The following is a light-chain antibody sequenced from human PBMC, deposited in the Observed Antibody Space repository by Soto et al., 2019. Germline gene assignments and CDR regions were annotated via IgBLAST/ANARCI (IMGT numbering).Light chain of an antibody. V-gene: IGKV1-5*01. Sequence: DIQMTQSPSTLSASVGDRVTITVRASQGIDTWLAWYQQTPGKAPKLLIYDVSSLESGGPSRFSGSGSGTEFTLTISSLQPDDSATYYCQQYNTFWTFGQGTKVDIK. CDR2: DVS. CDR1: QGIDTW. J-gene: IGKJ1*01. CDR3: QQYNTFWT.